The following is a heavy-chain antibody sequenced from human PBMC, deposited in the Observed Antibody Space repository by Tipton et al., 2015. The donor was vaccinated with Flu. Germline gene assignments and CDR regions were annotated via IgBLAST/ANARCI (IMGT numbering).Heavy chain of an antibody. J-gene: IGHJ5*02. CDR3: ARTYGPFNWFDP. V-gene: IGHV4-39*01. CDR1: GGSISSSSDY. Sequence: TLSLTCNVSGGSISSSSDYWGWNRQPPGKGLEWIGTIYYGGSTYFNPSLRSRVTISLDTSKNQFSLRLSSVTAADTAIYDCARTYGPFNWFDPWGQGALVTVSS. D-gene: IGHD3-10*01. CDR2: IYYGGST.